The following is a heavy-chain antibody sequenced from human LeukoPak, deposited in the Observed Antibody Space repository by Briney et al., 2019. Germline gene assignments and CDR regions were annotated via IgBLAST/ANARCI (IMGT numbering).Heavy chain of an antibody. Sequence: GASVKVSCKASGYTFSGYYMHWVRQAPGQGLEWMGWINPNSGGTKYAQKFQGRVTMTRDTSISTAYMELSRLRSDDTAVYYCAGSSGYSSSWYFDYWGQGTLVTVSS. CDR2: INPNSGGT. D-gene: IGHD6-13*01. V-gene: IGHV1-2*02. J-gene: IGHJ4*02. CDR1: GYTFSGYY. CDR3: AGSSGYSSSWYFDY.